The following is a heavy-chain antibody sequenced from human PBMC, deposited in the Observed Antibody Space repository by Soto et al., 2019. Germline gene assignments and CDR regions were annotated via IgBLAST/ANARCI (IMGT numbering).Heavy chain of an antibody. J-gene: IGHJ4*02. V-gene: IGHV3-21*04. D-gene: IGHD2-15*01. CDR1: GFTFSSYS. Sequence: PGGSLRLSCAPSGFTFSSYSMNWVRQAPGKGLEWVSSISSSSNYIYYTDSVKGRFTISRDNAKNQFSLKLSSVTAADTAVYYCARWWGRGPRYFDYWGQGTLVTVSS. CDR3: ARWWGRGPRYFDY. CDR2: ISSSSNYI.